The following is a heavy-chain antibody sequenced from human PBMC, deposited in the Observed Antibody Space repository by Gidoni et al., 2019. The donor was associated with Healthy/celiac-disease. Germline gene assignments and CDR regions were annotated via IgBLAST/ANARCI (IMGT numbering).Heavy chain of an antibody. J-gene: IGHJ3*02. CDR3: AKGPNPSMVRGVNLVDAFDI. CDR2: ISYDGSNK. D-gene: IGHD3-10*01. V-gene: IGHV3-30*18. Sequence: VAVISYDGSNKYYADSVKGRFTISRDNSKNTLYLQMNSLRAEDTAVYYCAKGPNPSMVRGVNLVDAFDIWGQGTMVTVSS.